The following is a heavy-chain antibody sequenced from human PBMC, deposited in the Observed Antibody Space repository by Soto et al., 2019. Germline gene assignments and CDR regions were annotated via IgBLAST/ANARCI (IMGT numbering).Heavy chain of an antibody. CDR3: ARSKSDIVAYYYYGMDV. V-gene: IGHV5-51*01. J-gene: IGHJ6*02. CDR2: IYPGDSDT. D-gene: IGHD5-12*01. Sequence: GESLKISCKGSGYSFTSYWIGWVRQMPGKGLEWMGIIYPGDSDTRYSPSFQGQVTISADKSIRTAYLQWSSLKASDTAMYYCARSKSDIVAYYYYGMDVWGQGTTVTVSS. CDR1: GYSFTSYW.